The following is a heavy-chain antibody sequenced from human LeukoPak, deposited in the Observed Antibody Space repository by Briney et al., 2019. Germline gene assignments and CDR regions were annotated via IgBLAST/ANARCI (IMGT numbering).Heavy chain of an antibody. D-gene: IGHD3-10*01. V-gene: IGHV3-21*01. CDR3: ARIWFGELRVGMDV. CDR2: ISSSSSYI. CDR1: GFTFSSYS. Sequence: GGSLRLSCAASGFTFSSYSMNWVRQAPGKGLEWVSSISSSSSYIYYADSVKGRFTISRDNAKNSLYLQMNSPRAEDTAVYYCARIWFGELRVGMDVWGKGTTVTVSS. J-gene: IGHJ6*04.